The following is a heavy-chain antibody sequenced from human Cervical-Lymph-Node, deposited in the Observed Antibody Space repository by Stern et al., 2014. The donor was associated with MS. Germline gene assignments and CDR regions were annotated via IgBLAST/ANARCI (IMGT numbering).Heavy chain of an antibody. V-gene: IGHV4-39*01. CDR1: GGSITSSSYY. CDR2: IYYSGNT. CDR3: ARRIHLSGWGDFDL. D-gene: IGHD6-19*01. J-gene: IGHJ4*02. Sequence: QLQLQESGPGLVKPSETLSLTCTVSGGSITSSSYYWGWIRQPPGKGLEWIGSIYYSGNTYYKPSLKSRVSISVDTSKTQFSLKRGSVTAADTAVYYCARRIHLSGWGDFDLWGQGTLVTVSS.